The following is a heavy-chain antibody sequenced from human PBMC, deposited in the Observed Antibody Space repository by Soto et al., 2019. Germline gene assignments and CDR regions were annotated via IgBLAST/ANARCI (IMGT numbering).Heavy chain of an antibody. CDR2: IYYSGST. CDR1: GGSISSYY. J-gene: IGHJ6*02. D-gene: IGHD6-19*01. Sequence: PSETLSLTCTVSGGSISSYYWSWIRQPPGKGLEWIGYIYYSGSTNYNPSLKSRVTVSVDTSKNQFSLKLSSVTAADTAVYYCARAGGVRAVATYYYYGMDVWGQGTTVTVS. CDR3: ARAGGVRAVATYYYYGMDV. V-gene: IGHV4-59*01.